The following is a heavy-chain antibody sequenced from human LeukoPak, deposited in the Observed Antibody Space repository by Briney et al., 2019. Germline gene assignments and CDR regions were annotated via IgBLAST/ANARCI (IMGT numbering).Heavy chain of an antibody. CDR1: GFTVSSNY. D-gene: IGHD3-22*01. CDR3: ARKEVAYYDNV. CDR2: IYSGGTT. V-gene: IGHV3-66*01. Sequence: GGSLRLSCAASGFTVSSNYMSWVRQAPGKGLEWVSVIYSGGTTYHADSVKGRFTISRDNSKNTLYLQMNSLRVEDTAVYYCARKEVAYYDNVWGQGTLVTVSS. J-gene: IGHJ4*02.